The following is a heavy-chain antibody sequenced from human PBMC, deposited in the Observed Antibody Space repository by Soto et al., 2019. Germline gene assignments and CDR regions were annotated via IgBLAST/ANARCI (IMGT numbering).Heavy chain of an antibody. CDR1: GFTFSSYA. V-gene: IGHV3-30-3*01. J-gene: IGHJ6*02. CDR3: ARRGVS. Sequence: PGGSLRLSCGASGFTFSSYAMHWVRQAPGKGLEWVAVISYDGSNKYYADSVKGRFTISRDNSKNTLYLQMNSLRAEDTAVYYCARRGVSWGQGTTVTVSS. D-gene: IGHD6-13*01. CDR2: ISYDGSNK.